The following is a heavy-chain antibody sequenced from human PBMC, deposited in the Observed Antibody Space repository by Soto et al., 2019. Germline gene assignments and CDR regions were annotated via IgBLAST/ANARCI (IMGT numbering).Heavy chain of an antibody. D-gene: IGHD1-7*01. CDR1: GYTFTSYG. J-gene: IGHJ4*02. V-gene: IGHV1-18*04. CDR3: ARQENWNYISGNDY. Sequence: ASVKVSCKASGYTFTSYGISWVRQAPGQGLEWMGWISAYNGNTNYAQKLQGRVTMTTDTSTSTAYMELRSLRSDDTAVYYCARQENWNYISGNDYWGQGTMVTVYS. CDR2: ISAYNGNT.